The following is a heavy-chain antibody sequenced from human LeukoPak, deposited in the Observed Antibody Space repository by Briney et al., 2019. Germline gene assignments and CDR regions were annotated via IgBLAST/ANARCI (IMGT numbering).Heavy chain of an antibody. D-gene: IGHD3-9*01. Sequence: ASLKVSCKASGYTFTGYYMHWVRQAPGQGLEWMGWINPNSGGTNYAQKFQGRVTMTRDTSISTAYMELSRLRSDDAAVYYCARAGDYDILSLVGYWGQGTLVTVSS. V-gene: IGHV1-2*02. CDR3: ARAGDYDILSLVGY. CDR1: GYTFTGYY. CDR2: INPNSGGT. J-gene: IGHJ4*02.